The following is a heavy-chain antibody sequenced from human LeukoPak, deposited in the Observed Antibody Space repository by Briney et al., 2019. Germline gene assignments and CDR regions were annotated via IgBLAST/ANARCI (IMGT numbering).Heavy chain of an antibody. D-gene: IGHD1-26*01. V-gene: IGHV1-2*02. Sequence: ASVKVSCKASGYTFTGYYMHWVRQAPGQGLEWMGWINPNSGGTNYAQKFQGRVTMTRDTSISTAYMELSRLRSEDTAVYYCAREDDTGRYMGDDAFDIWGQGTVVTVSS. CDR3: AREDDTGRYMGDDAFDI. CDR2: INPNSGGT. J-gene: IGHJ3*02. CDR1: GYTFTGYY.